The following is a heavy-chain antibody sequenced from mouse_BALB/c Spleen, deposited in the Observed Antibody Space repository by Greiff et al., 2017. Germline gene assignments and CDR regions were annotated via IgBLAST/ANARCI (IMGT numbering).Heavy chain of an antibody. CDR1: GFAFSSYD. Sequence: DVKLVESGGGLVKPGGSLKLSCAASGFAFSSYDMSWVRQTPEKRLEWVAYISSGGGSTYYPDTVKGRFTISRDNAKNTLYLQMSSLKSEDTAMYYCARQTGGYDYFDYWGQGTTLTVSS. J-gene: IGHJ2*01. D-gene: IGHD3-1*01. CDR3: ARQTGGYDYFDY. V-gene: IGHV5-12-1*01. CDR2: ISSGGGST.